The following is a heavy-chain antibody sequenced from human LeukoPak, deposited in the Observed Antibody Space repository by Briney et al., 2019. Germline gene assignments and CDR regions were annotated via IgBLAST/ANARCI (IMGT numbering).Heavy chain of an antibody. D-gene: IGHD3-3*01. CDR1: GGSISSGDYY. CDR2: IYYSGST. J-gene: IGHJ4*02. CDR3: ASSYDFWSGYPPLDY. V-gene: IGHV4-30-4*01. Sequence: PSETLSLTCTVSGGSISSGDYYWSWIRQPPGKGLEWIGYIYYSGSTYYNPSLRSRVTISVDTSKNQFSLKLSSVTAADTAVYYCASSYDFWSGYPPLDYWGQGTLVTVSS.